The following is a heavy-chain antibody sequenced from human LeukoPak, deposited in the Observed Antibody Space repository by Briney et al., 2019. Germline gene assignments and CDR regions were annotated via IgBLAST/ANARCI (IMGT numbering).Heavy chain of an antibody. D-gene: IGHD3-22*01. J-gene: IGHJ6*02. V-gene: IGHV3-33*01. Sequence: GGSLRLSCAASGFTFSSYGMHWVRQAPGKGLEWVAVIWYDGSNKYYADSVKGRFSISRDNSKNTLYLQMNSLRAEDTAVYYCARDGHYYDSSGYYNYGMDVWGQGTTVTVSS. CDR3: ARDGHYYDSSGYYNYGMDV. CDR2: IWYDGSNK. CDR1: GFTFSSYG.